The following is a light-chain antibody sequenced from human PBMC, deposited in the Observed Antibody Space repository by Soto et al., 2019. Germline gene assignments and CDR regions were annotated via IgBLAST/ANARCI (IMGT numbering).Light chain of an antibody. V-gene: IGKV1-8*01. J-gene: IGKJ1*01. Sequence: AIRMTQSPSSLSASTGDRVTITCRASQGISSYLAWYQQKPGKAPKLLIYAASTLQSGVPPRFSGSGSGTDFTLTISCLQSEDFATYYCQQYYSYPQTFGQGTKVDI. CDR3: QQYYSYPQT. CDR2: AAS. CDR1: QGISSY.